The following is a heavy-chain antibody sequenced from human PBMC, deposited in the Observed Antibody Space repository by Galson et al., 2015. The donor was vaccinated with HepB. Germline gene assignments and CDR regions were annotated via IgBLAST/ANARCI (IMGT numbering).Heavy chain of an antibody. Sequence: SGDTFTPYTMHWVRQAPGQRLEWMGWITADNSNPKYSQKLQGRVPFTRDTSASTAYMELSSLRSEDTAVYYCATQRNHGSPLDYWGQGTLVIVSS. D-gene: IGHD3-10*01. CDR2: ITADNSNP. CDR1: GDTFTPYT. V-gene: IGHV1-3*01. CDR3: ATQRNHGSPLDY. J-gene: IGHJ4*02.